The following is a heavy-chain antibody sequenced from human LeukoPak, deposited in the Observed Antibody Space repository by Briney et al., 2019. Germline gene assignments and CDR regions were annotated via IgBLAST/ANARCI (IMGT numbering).Heavy chain of an antibody. D-gene: IGHD6-13*01. V-gene: IGHV4-39*07. CDR2: IYYTGST. Sequence: SETLSLTCTVSGGSISSSSYYWGWIRQPPGKGLEWIGSIYYTGSTYYNPSLKSRVTISVDTSKNQFSLKLSSVTAADTAVYYCARDRGSSSWRYNWFDPWGQGTLVTASS. CDR3: ARDRGSSSWRYNWFDP. CDR1: GGSISSSSYY. J-gene: IGHJ5*02.